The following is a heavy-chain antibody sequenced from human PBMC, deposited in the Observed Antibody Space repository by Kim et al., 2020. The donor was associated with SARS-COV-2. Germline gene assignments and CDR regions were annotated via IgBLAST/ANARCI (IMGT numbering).Heavy chain of an antibody. V-gene: IGHV4-59*01. CDR3: ASARIYYGSGRPYYYGMDV. CDR1: GGSISSYY. J-gene: IGHJ6*02. Sequence: SETLSLTCTASGGSISSYYWSWIRQPPGKGLEWIGYIYYSGSTNYNPSLKSRVTISVDTSKNQFSLKLSSVTAADTAVYYCASARIYYGSGRPYYYGMDVWGQGTTVTVSS. D-gene: IGHD3-10*01. CDR2: IYYSGST.